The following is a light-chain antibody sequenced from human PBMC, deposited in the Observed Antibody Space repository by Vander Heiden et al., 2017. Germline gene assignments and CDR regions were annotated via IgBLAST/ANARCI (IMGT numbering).Light chain of an antibody. CDR1: SSNIGNNY. Sequence: QSVLTQPPSVSAAPGPRVTISCSGRSSNIGNNYVSWYHPLPGTSPKLLIYDDNKRPSGIPDRFSCSKSGTSATLGITGLQAGDEADYYCTTWDTSLSAMIFGGGTKLTVL. J-gene: IGLJ2*01. CDR3: TTWDTSLSAMI. CDR2: DDN. V-gene: IGLV1-51*01.